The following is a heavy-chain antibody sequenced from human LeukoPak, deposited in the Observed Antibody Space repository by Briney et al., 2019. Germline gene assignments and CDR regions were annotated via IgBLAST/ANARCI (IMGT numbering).Heavy chain of an antibody. CDR2: ISYDGSNK. CDR3: ASRELYGPNYYYYYGMDV. V-gene: IGHV3-30*03. J-gene: IGHJ6*02. CDR1: GFTFSSYT. Sequence: GGSLRLSCAASGFTFSSYTMNWVRQAPGKGLEWVAVISYDGSNKYYADSVKGRFTISRDNSKNTLYLQMNSLRAEDTAVYYCASRELYGPNYYYYYGMDVWGQGTTVTVSS. D-gene: IGHD2-2*02.